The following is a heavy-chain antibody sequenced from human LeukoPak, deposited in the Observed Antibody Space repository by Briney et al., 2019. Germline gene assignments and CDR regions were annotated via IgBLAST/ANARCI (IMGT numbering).Heavy chain of an antibody. D-gene: IGHD3-10*01. CDR3: ARDWYPYYYGSGSYYKRDNWFDP. J-gene: IGHJ5*02. CDR1: GGSISSGSYY. Sequence: TSETLSLTCTVSGGSISSGSYYWSWIRQPAGKGLEWIGRIYTSGSTNYNPSLKSRVTISVDTSKNQFSLKLSSVTAADTAVYYCARDWYPYYYGSGSYYKRDNWFDPWGQGTLVTVSS. CDR2: IYTSGST. V-gene: IGHV4-61*02.